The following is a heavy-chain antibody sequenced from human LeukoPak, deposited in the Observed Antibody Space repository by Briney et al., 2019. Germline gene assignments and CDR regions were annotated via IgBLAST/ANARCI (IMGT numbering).Heavy chain of an antibody. J-gene: IGHJ3*02. D-gene: IGHD1-14*01. CDR2: IIPIFGTA. CDR1: GGTFSSYA. Sequence: SVKVSCKASGGTFSSYAISWVRQAPGQGLEWMGGIIPIFGTANYAQKFQGRVTITTDESTSTAYMELSSLRSEDTAVYYCARALHHYDAFDIWGQGTMVTVSS. CDR3: ARALHHYDAFDI. V-gene: IGHV1-69*05.